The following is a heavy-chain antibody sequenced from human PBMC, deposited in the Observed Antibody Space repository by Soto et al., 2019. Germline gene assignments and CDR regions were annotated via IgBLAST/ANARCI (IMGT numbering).Heavy chain of an antibody. CDR1: RFTFSSYG. D-gene: IGHD2-2*01. Sequence: LGLSCAASRFTFSSYGMHWVRQAPGKGLEWVAVISYDGSNKYYADSVKGRFTISRDNSKNTLYLQMNSLRAEDTAVYYCSKDRDIVVVPAAIAFSDYWGQGPLVIV. CDR3: SKDRDIVVVPAAIAFSDY. V-gene: IGHV3-30*18. J-gene: IGHJ4*02. CDR2: ISYDGSNK.